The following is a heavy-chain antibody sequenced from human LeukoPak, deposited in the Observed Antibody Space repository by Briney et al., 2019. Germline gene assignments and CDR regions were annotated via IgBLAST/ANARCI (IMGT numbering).Heavy chain of an antibody. V-gene: IGHV3-30*03. Sequence: GGSLRLSCAASGFTFSSYGMHWVRQAPGKGLEWVALISYDGSNKFYGDSVKGRFTISRDNSKKTVYLQMNSLRAEDTAVYYCARRAYNWGAFDIWGQGTMVTVSS. CDR2: ISYDGSNK. J-gene: IGHJ3*02. CDR1: GFTFSSYG. D-gene: IGHD5-24*01. CDR3: ARRAYNWGAFDI.